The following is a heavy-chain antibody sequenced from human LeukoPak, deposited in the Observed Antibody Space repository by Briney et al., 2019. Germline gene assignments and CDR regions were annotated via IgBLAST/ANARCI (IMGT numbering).Heavy chain of an antibody. Sequence: SGGSLRLSCAASGFTFSSYAMSWVRQSPGKGLEWASAISGGGGSTYYAYYTDSVKGRFTISRDNSKNTLYLQMNSLRAEDTAVYFCAKFNDILTGYFDYWGQGTLVTVSS. J-gene: IGHJ4*02. V-gene: IGHV3-23*01. CDR3: AKFNDILTGYFDY. D-gene: IGHD3-9*01. CDR2: ISGGGGST. CDR1: GFTFSSYA.